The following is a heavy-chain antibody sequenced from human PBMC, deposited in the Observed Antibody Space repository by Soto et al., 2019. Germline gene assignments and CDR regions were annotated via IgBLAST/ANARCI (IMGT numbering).Heavy chain of an antibody. CDR1: GITFSSYG. CDR3: VKDRFVVGIIDY. CDR2: ISYDGSNK. J-gene: IGHJ4*02. D-gene: IGHD1-26*01. Sequence: QVQLVESGGGVVQPGRSLRLSCAASGITFSSYGMHWVRQAPGKGLEWVAVISYDGSNKYYADSVKGRFTISRDNSKKTLYLHMNSLRAEDTAVYYCVKDRFVVGIIDYWGQGILVTVSS. V-gene: IGHV3-30*18.